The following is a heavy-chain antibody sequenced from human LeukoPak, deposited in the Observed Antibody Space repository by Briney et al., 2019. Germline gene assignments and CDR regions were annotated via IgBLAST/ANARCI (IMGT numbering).Heavy chain of an antibody. J-gene: IGHJ4*02. V-gene: IGHV3-23*01. Sequence: GGSQRLSCVASGFIFSNYDMRWVRQAPGKGLEWVSSISGSGRSTYYAESVKGRFTISRDNSKNTLDLHMYSLRAEDTAVYYCAKDGGLWVSAHWGDSWGRGTLVTVSS. D-gene: IGHD7-27*01. CDR3: AKDGGLWVSAHWGDS. CDR1: GFIFSNYD. CDR2: ISGSGRST.